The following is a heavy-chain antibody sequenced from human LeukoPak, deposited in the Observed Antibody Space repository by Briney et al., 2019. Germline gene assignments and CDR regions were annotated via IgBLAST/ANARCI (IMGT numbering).Heavy chain of an antibody. V-gene: IGHV4-30-2*01. CDR3: ARGWREIHGGAFDP. Sequence: SQTLSLTCAVSGGSISSGGYSWSWIRQPPGKGLEWIGYIYHSGSTYYNPSLKSRVTISVDRSKNQFSLKLSSVTAADTAVYYCARGWREIHGGAFDPWGQGTLVTVSS. J-gene: IGHJ5*02. CDR1: GGSISSGGYS. CDR2: IYHSGST. D-gene: IGHD3-16*01.